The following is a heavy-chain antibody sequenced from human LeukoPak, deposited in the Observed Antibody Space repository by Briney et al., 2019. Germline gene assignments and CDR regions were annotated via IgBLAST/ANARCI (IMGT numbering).Heavy chain of an antibody. V-gene: IGHV1-69*01. Sequence: GASVKVSCKTSGGIFSSSTISWVRQAPGQGLEGMGGIIPIFGSANYAQKFQGRVTITADESTSTAYMELSSLRSEDTAVYYCALQSQDYENAFDIWGQGTMVTVSS. J-gene: IGHJ3*02. D-gene: IGHD3-22*01. CDR1: GGIFSSST. CDR3: ALQSQDYENAFDI. CDR2: IIPIFGSA.